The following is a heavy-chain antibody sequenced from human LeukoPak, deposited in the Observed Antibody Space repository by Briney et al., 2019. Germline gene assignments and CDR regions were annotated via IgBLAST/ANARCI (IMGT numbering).Heavy chain of an antibody. CDR3: ARDGRTYYYDSSGYPTDAFDI. J-gene: IGHJ3*02. CDR1: GFTFSSYS. Sequence: GGSLRLSCAASGFTFSSYSMNWVRQAPGKGLEWVSSISSSRSYIYYADSVKGRFTISRDNAKNSLYLQMNSLRAEDTAVYYCARDGRTYYYDSSGYPTDAFDIWGQGTMVTVSS. V-gene: IGHV3-21*01. D-gene: IGHD3-22*01. CDR2: ISSSRSYI.